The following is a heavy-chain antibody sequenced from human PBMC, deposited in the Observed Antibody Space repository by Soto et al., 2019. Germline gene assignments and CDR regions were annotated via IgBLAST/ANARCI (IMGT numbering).Heavy chain of an antibody. CDR2: ISAYNGNT. CDR1: GYTFTSYG. V-gene: IGHV1-18*04. Sequence: QVQLVQSGAEVKKPGASVKVSCKASGYTFTSYGISWVRQAPGQGLEWMGWISAYNGNTNYGQKLQGRVTMTTDTSTSRAYMELRSLRSDDTAVYYCARDRAWWELLPYYYYNGMDVWGQGTTVTVSS. J-gene: IGHJ6*02. CDR3: ARDRAWWELLPYYYYNGMDV. D-gene: IGHD1-26*01.